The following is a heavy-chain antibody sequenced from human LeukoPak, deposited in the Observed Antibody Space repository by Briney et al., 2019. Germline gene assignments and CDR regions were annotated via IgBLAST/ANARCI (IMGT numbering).Heavy chain of an antibody. CDR3: ARDSRVSDAFDI. Sequence: PSETLSLTCTVSGGSISSGSYYWSWIRQPAGNGLEWIGRIYTSGSTNYNPSLKSRVTISVDRSKNQFSLRLSSVTAADTAVYYCARDSRVSDAFDIWGQGTMVTVSS. V-gene: IGHV4-61*02. J-gene: IGHJ3*02. D-gene: IGHD5/OR15-5a*01. CDR2: IYTSGST. CDR1: GGSISSGSYY.